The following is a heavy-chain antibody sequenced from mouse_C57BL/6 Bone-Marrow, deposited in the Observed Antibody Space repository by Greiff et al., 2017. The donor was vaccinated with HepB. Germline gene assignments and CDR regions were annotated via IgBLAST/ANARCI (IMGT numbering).Heavy chain of an antibody. J-gene: IGHJ2*01. CDR2: IDPNSGGT. V-gene: IGHV1-72*01. CDR1: GYTFTSYW. CDR3: ASGYDLDY. Sequence: QVQLQQPGAELVKPGASVKLSCKASGYTFTSYWMQWVKQRPGRGLVRIGRIDPNSGGTKYNEKFKSKATLTVDKPSSTAYIQLSSLTSEDSAVYYCASGYDLDYWCQGTTLTVSA. D-gene: IGHD2-2*01.